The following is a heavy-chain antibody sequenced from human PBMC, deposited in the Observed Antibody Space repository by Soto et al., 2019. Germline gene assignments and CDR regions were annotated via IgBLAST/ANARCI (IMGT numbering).Heavy chain of an antibody. V-gene: IGHV4-30-4*01. Sequence: QVQLQESGPGLVKPSQTLSLTCTVSCGSIRSGDYYWVWIRQPPGKGLEWIGYIYYSGSTYYNTSLKSRVTISVDTSKNQFSLKLSPVTAADTAVYYCARAQGSGFLVSWGQGTLVTVSS. J-gene: IGHJ4*02. CDR1: CGSIRSGDYY. CDR2: IYYSGST. CDR3: ARAQGSGFLVS. D-gene: IGHD3-10*01.